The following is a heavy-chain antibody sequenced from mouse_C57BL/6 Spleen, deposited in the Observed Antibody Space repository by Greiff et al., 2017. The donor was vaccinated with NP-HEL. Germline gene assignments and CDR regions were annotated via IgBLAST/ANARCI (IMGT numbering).Heavy chain of an antibody. CDR1: GFTFNTYA. CDR3: VRDGDWDGYFDV. CDR2: IRSKSSNYAT. J-gene: IGHJ1*03. V-gene: IGHV10-3*01. D-gene: IGHD4-1*01. Sequence: VQLQQSGGGLVQPKGSLKLSCAASGFTFNTYAMHWVRQAPGKGLEWVARIRSKSSNYATYYADSVKDRFTISRDDSQSMLYLQMNNLKTEDTAMYYGVRDGDWDGYFDVWGTGTTVTVSS.